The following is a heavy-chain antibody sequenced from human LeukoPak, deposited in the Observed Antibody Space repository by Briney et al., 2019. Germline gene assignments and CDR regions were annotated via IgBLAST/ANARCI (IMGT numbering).Heavy chain of an antibody. CDR2: IYYSGST. CDR3: AMSRYYYDTSGYQGTLGY. Sequence: PSETLSLTCTVSGGSISSYYWSWIRQPPAKGLEWIGYIYYSGSTHYNPSIESRVTISVDTSKNQFSLKLSSVTAADTAVYYCAMSRYYYDTSGYQGTLGYWGQGTLVTVSS. D-gene: IGHD3-22*01. J-gene: IGHJ4*02. CDR1: GGSISSYY. V-gene: IGHV4-59*01.